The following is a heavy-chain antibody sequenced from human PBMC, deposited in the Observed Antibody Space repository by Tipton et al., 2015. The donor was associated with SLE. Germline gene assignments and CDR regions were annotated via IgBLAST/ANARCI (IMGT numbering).Heavy chain of an antibody. D-gene: IGHD3-10*01. CDR1: GFTFSSYS. CDR3: VRGGGSSSGRWFDP. V-gene: IGHV4-34*01. CDR2: INHRGST. Sequence: LRLSCAASGFTFSSYSMNWVRQAPGKGLEYIGEINHRGSTNYNPSLKSRVTISVDTSKNQFSLKLTYVTAADTAVYYCVRGGGSSSGRWFDPWGRGTLVTVSS. J-gene: IGHJ5*02.